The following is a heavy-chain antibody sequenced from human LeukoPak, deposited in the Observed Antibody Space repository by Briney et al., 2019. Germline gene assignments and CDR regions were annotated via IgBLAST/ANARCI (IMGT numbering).Heavy chain of an antibody. CDR3: ASDYSSSFFDY. D-gene: IGHD6-13*01. CDR1: GYTFIGYY. V-gene: IGHV1-2*02. CDR2: INPNSGGT. J-gene: IGHJ4*02. Sequence: ASVKVSCKASGYTFIGYYLHWVRQAPGQGLEWMGWINPNSGGTNYAQKFQGRVTMTSDTSISTAYMELSRLRSDDTAVYYCASDYSSSFFDYWGQGTLVIVSS.